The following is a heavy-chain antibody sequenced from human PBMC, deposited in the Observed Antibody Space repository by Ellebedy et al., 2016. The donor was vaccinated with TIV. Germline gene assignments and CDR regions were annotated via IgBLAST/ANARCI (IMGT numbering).Heavy chain of an antibody. CDR2: IYSSGST. CDR1: NGSISSGRYY. D-gene: IGHD5-18*01. Sequence: MPSETLSLTCTVSNGSISSGRYYWSWIRQPPGKGLEWIGSIYSSGSTYYDPSLESRVTISVDTSKNQFSLKLTSVTAADTAVYYCAARRGYSYGYNNYWGQGTLVTVSS. CDR3: AARRGYSYGYNNY. J-gene: IGHJ4*02. V-gene: IGHV4-39*01.